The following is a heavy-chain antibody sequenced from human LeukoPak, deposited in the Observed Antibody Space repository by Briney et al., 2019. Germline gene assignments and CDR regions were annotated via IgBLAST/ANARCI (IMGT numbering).Heavy chain of an antibody. J-gene: IGHJ4*02. CDR1: GFTFSTYA. Sequence: GRSLRLSCVASGFTFSTYAMHWVRQAPGEGLEWVAMIWRDGSNKFYTDSVKGRFTISRDNFKNTLYLQMNSLRAEDTAVYYCATDPPSSSWAFYSWGQGTPVTVSS. D-gene: IGHD6-13*01. V-gene: IGHV3-33*01. CDR3: ATDPPSSSWAFYS. CDR2: IWRDGSNK.